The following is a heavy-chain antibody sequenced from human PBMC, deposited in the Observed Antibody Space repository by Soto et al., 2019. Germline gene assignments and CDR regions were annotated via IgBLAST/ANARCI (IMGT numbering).Heavy chain of an antibody. CDR1: GYTFTTYG. Sequence: QVQLVQSGAEVKKPGASVNVSCKTSGYTFTTYGITWVRQAPGQGLEWMGWISAYNGNTNYAQKIQGRVTMTTDTATSTAYMELRSLRSDNTAAYYCARLGYGSGRPFDYWGQGTLVTVSS. D-gene: IGHD3-10*01. J-gene: IGHJ4*02. CDR2: ISAYNGNT. CDR3: ARLGYGSGRPFDY. V-gene: IGHV1-18*01.